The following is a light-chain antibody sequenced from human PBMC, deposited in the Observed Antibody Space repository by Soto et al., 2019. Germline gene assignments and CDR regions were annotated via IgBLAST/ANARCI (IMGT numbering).Light chain of an antibody. CDR2: GNS. CDR3: AAWDHLLNGYV. Sequence: QSVLTQPPSVSGAPGQRVTISCTGSSSNIGAGYDVHWYQQLPGTAPKLLIYGNSNRPSGVPDRFSGSKSGTSASLVIRGLQSEDEADYYCAAWDHLLNGYVFGGGTKVTVL. J-gene: IGLJ1*01. CDR1: SSNIGAGYD. V-gene: IGLV1-40*01.